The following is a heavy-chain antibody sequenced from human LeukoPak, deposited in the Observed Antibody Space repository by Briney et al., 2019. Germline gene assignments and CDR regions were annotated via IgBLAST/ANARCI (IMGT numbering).Heavy chain of an antibody. V-gene: IGHV4-30-2*01. CDR2: IYHSGIT. Sequence: SQTLSLTCTVSGGSISSGGYYWSWIRQPPGKGLEWIGYIYHSGITYYNPSLKSRVTISVDRSKNQFSLKLSSVTAADTAAYYCARGGISYYYYYYMDVWGKGTTVTVSS. J-gene: IGHJ6*03. CDR3: ARGGISYYYYYYMDV. CDR1: GGSISSGGYY.